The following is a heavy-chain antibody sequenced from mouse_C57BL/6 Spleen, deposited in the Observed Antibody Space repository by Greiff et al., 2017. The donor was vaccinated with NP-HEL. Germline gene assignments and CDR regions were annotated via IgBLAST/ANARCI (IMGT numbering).Heavy chain of an antibody. Sequence: EVQLQQSGAELVRPGASVKLSCTASGFNIKDDYMHWVKQRPEQGLEWIGWIDPENGDTEYASKFQGKATITADTSSNTAYLQLSSLTSEDTAVYYCTTGYGSSTYYYAMDYWGQGTSVTVSS. CDR2: IDPENGDT. CDR3: TTGYGSSTYYYAMDY. CDR1: GFNIKDDY. D-gene: IGHD1-1*01. V-gene: IGHV14-4*01. J-gene: IGHJ4*01.